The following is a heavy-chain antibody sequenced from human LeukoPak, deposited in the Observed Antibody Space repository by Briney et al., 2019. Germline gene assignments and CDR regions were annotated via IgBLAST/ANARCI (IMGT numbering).Heavy chain of an antibody. J-gene: IGHJ3*02. D-gene: IGHD3-16*02. Sequence: AASVKVSCKASGYTFTSYGISWVRQAPGQGLEWMGIINPSGGSTSYAQKFQGRVTMTRDMSTSTVYMELSSLRSEDTAVYYCAREGVIARVHAFDIWGQGTMVTVSS. CDR3: AREGVIARVHAFDI. CDR1: GYTFTSYG. V-gene: IGHV1-46*01. CDR2: INPSGGST.